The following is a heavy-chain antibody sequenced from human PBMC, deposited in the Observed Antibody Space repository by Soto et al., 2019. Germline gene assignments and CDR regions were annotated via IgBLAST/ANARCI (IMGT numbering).Heavy chain of an antibody. CDR2: INAGNGNT. Sequence: GASVKVSCKASGYTFTSYAMHWVRQAPGQRLEWMGWINAGNGNTKYSQKFQGRVTMTTDTSTSTAYMELRSLRSDDTAVYYCARDSPYSSSWYSPYYYYGMDVWGQGTTVTVSS. V-gene: IGHV1-3*01. CDR3: ARDSPYSSSWYSPYYYYGMDV. D-gene: IGHD6-13*01. J-gene: IGHJ6*02. CDR1: GYTFTSYA.